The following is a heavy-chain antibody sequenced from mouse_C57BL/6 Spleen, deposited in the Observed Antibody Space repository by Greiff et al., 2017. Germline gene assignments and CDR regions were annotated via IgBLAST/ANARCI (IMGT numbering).Heavy chain of an antibody. D-gene: IGHD2-1*01. CDR2: IWSGGST. CDR1: GFSLTSYG. CDR3: ARNPIYYGTLYWYFGV. Sequence: QVQLKESGPGLVQPSQSLSITCTVSGFSLTSYGVHWVRQSPGKGLEWLGVIWSGGSTDYTAAFISRLSISKDNSKSQVFFKMNSLQADDTAIYYCARNPIYYGTLYWYFGVWGTGTTVTVSS. J-gene: IGHJ1*03. V-gene: IGHV2-2*01.